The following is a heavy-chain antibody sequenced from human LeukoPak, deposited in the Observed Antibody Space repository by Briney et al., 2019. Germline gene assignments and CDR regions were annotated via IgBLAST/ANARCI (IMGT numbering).Heavy chain of an antibody. CDR2: FDPEDGET. CDR3: AREASGSYTNDY. Sequence: GASVKVSCKVSGYTLTELSMHWVRQAPGKGLEWMGGFDPEDGETIYAQKFQGRVTMTTDTSTSTAYMELRSLRSDDTAVYYCAREASGSYTNDYWGQGTLVTVSS. D-gene: IGHD1-26*01. CDR1: GYTLTELS. J-gene: IGHJ4*02. V-gene: IGHV1-24*01.